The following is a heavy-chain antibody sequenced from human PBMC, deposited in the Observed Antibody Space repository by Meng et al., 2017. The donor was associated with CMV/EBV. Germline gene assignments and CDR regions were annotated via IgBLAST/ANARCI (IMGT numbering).Heavy chain of an antibody. J-gene: IGHJ3*02. CDR2: ISYDGSNK. V-gene: IGHV3-30*04. D-gene: IGHD2-2*02. CDR3: AREGIVVVPAAILADAFDI. CDR1: GFTFSSYA. Sequence: GESLKISCAASGFTFSSYAMHWVRQAPGKGLEWVAVISYDGSNKYYADSVKGRFTISRDNSKNTLYLQMNSLRAEDTAVYYCAREGIVVVPAAILADAFDIWGQGTMVTVS.